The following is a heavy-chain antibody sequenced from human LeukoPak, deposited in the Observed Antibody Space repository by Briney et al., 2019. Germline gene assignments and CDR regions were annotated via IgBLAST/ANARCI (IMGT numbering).Heavy chain of an antibody. D-gene: IGHD6-25*01. CDR2: ISYSGST. J-gene: IGHJ5*02. V-gene: IGHV4-39*01. Sequence: PSETLSLTCTVSGGSFSSSSYYCGFIRQPPGKGLEWIGSISYSGSTFYSPSLKSRVTMSVDTSKNQFSLKLSSVTAADTAVYYCGRRGSGLNWFDPWGQGTLVTVSS. CDR1: GGSFSSSSYY. CDR3: GRRGSGLNWFDP.